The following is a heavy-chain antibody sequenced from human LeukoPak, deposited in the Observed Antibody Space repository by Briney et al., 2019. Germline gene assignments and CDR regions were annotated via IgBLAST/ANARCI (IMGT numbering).Heavy chain of an antibody. V-gene: IGHV1-69*05. J-gene: IGHJ4*02. Sequence: ASVKVSCKASGGTSSSYAISWVRQAPGQGLEWMGGIIPIFGTANYAQKFQGRVTITTDESTSTAYMELSSLRSEDTAVYYCARSLYYYDSSGYYLYYFDYWGQGTLVTVSS. CDR2: IIPIFGTA. CDR3: ARSLYYYDSSGYYLYYFDY. D-gene: IGHD3-22*01. CDR1: GGTSSSYA.